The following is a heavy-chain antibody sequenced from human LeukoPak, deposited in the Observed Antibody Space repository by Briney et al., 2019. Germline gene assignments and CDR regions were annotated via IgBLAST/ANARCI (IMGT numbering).Heavy chain of an antibody. V-gene: IGHV1-2*02. D-gene: IGHD5-12*01. J-gene: IGHJ4*02. CDR2: INHKRGGT. Sequence: ASVKVSCKASGYTFIGNFIHWVRQAPGQGLEWMGWINHKRGGTQYAERFQGRLPMTRDTSINTAYMELSGLTSDDTVVYYCVRVYSRYENFDYWGQGTLLTVSS. CDR3: VRVYSRYENFDY. CDR1: GYTFIGNF.